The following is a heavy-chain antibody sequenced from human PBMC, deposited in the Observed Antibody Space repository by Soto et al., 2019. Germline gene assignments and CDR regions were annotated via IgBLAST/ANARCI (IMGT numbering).Heavy chain of an antibody. J-gene: IGHJ6*02. Sequence: QVQLQESGPGLVKPSETLSFTCNVSGGSISSGGYYWSWIRQLPGKRLEWIGYIYHRGGTYYNPALKRRITISVDTSKNQFSLKMTSVTAADTAVYFCARAPGRMMNALRYYYGLDVWGQGTTVTVSS. D-gene: IGHD2-8*01. CDR1: GGSISSGGYY. CDR2: IYHRGGT. V-gene: IGHV4-31*02. CDR3: ARAPGRMMNALRYYYGLDV.